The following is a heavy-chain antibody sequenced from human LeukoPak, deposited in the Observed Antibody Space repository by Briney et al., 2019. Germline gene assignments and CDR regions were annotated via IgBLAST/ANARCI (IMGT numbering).Heavy chain of an antibody. J-gene: IGHJ4*02. D-gene: IGHD6-13*01. CDR1: DYSITSGYY. CDR2: IYHSGST. Sequence: SETLSLTCTVSDYSITSGYYWGWIRQPPGKGLEWIGEIYHSGSTNYNPSLKSRVTISVDKSKNQFSLKLSSVTAADTAVYYCASCIAAACAYWGQGTLVTVSS. V-gene: IGHV4-38-2*02. CDR3: ASCIAAACAY.